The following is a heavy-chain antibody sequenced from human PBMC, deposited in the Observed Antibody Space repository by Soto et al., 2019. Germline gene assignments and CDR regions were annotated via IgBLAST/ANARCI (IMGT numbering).Heavy chain of an antibody. CDR2: IQSSGTT. D-gene: IGHD6-6*01. CDR3: ARAPKVSGSSQTRPDF. Sequence: SETLSLTCIISGGSIRTYYWNWVRQPPGQGLEWIGYIQSSGTTNYNPSLQSRVSISIDTSKNQFSLKMNSVTAADTAVYYCARAPKVSGSSQTRPDFWGQGTLVTVSS. J-gene: IGHJ4*02. V-gene: IGHV4-59*01. CDR1: GGSIRTYY.